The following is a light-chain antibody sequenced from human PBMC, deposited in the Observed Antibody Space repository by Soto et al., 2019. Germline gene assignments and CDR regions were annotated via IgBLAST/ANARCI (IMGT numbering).Light chain of an antibody. CDR2: DAS. Sequence: EIVLTQSPGTLSLSPGERATLSCRASQSVSSNYLAWYQQRPGQAPRLLIYDASSRATGIPDRFSGSGSGTDFTLTISRLEPEDFAVYYCQQDETSPRAFGQGTKVEIK. CDR3: QQDETSPRA. V-gene: IGKV3-20*01. J-gene: IGKJ1*01. CDR1: QSVSSNY.